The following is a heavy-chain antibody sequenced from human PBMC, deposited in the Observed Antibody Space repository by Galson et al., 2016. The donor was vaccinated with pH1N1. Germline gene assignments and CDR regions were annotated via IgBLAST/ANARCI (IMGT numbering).Heavy chain of an antibody. J-gene: IGHJ4*02. V-gene: IGHV3-7*04. Sequence: SLRLSCAASGFTLSNYWMSWVRQAPGKGLEWVANINQDGSQKYYVDSVKGRFTISRDNAKNSLYLQMNRLRAEYTAVYYCVRAVGAMEAYWGQGTPVTVSS. CDR2: INQDGSQK. CDR3: VRAVGAMEAY. CDR1: GFTLSNYW. D-gene: IGHD2-15*01.